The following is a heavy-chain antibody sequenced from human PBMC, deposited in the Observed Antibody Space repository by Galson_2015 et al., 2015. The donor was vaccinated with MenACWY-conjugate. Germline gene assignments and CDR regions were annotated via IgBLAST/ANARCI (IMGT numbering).Heavy chain of an antibody. V-gene: IGHV3-49*03. J-gene: IGHJ4*02. CDR2: IRSKAYGGTP. Sequence: SVILSCAASGFTFGDYRMSWFRQTPGKGLEWVVFIRSKAYGGTPEYAAYVKGRFIVSRDDSNSIAYLQMSSLKTEDIAVYYCTRADHRYCSRTNCPFDYWGQGSLVTVSS. CDR1: GFTFGDYR. D-gene: IGHD2-2*01. CDR3: TRADHRYCSRTNCPFDY.